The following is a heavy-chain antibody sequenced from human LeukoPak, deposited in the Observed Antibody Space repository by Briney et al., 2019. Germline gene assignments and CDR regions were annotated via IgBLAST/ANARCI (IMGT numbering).Heavy chain of an antibody. Sequence: GASVKVSCKVSGYTLTELSMHWVRQAPGKGLEWMGGFDPGDGETIYAQKFQGRVTMTEDTSTDTAYMELSSLRSEDTAVYYCATDKEGLGYDWYFDLWGRGTLVTVSS. CDR1: GYTLTELS. CDR3: ATDKEGLGYDWYFDL. V-gene: IGHV1-24*01. J-gene: IGHJ2*01. D-gene: IGHD2-8*01. CDR2: FDPGDGET.